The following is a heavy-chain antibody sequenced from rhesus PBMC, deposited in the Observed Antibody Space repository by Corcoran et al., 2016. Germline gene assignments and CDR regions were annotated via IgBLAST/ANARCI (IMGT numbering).Heavy chain of an antibody. V-gene: IGHV4-80*01. J-gene: IGHJ4*01. CDR3: AREPRPAYYDSGYYYFDY. CDR1: GASISSYW. D-gene: IGHD3-28*01. Sequence: QVQLQESGPGLVKPSETLSLTCAVSGASISSYWWNWIRHPPGKGRDGCGEINGNSGITNYNPSLKSRVTISKDASKYQFSLKLSSVTAADTAVYYCAREPRPAYYDSGYYYFDYWGQGVLVTVSS. CDR2: INGNSGIT.